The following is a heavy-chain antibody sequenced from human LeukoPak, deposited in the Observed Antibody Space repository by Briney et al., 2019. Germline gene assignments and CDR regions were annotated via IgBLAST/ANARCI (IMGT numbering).Heavy chain of an antibody. D-gene: IGHD4/OR15-4a*01. Sequence: SETLSLTCVAYGGSFSRYFWSWIRQPPGKGLEWIGEINPSGGTGNNPSLKSRVTISKDPSKNQLSLTLTSVTAEDTAVYYCARRAGAYSHPYDYWGQGTLVTVSS. CDR1: GGSFSRYF. J-gene: IGHJ4*02. V-gene: IGHV4-34*01. CDR2: INPSGGT. CDR3: ARRAGAYSHPYDY.